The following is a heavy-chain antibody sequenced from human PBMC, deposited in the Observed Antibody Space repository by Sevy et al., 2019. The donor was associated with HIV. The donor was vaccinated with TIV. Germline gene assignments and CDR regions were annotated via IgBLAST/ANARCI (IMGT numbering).Heavy chain of an antibody. CDR3: AGGEGSGWYYFDY. CDR1: GGTFSSYG. V-gene: IGHV1-69*13. CDR2: IIPILGTV. Sequence: ASVKVSCKASGGTFSSYGISWVRQAPGQGLEWMGGIIPILGTVNYAQKFQGRVTITADESTKTADMELSRLRSEDTAVDYCAGGEGSGWYYFDYWGQGTLVTVSS. J-gene: IGHJ4*02. D-gene: IGHD6-19*01.